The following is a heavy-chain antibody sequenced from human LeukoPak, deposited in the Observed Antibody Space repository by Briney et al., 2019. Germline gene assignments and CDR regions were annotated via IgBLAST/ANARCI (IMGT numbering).Heavy chain of an antibody. CDR2: IYYSGRT. CDR1: GGSISSSSPH. D-gene: IGHD6-13*01. V-gene: IGHV4-39*02. CDR3: AADGIIGAAGIRWWWFDP. Sequence: PSETLSLTCAVSGGSISSSSPHCGWIRQPPGKGLEWIGSIYYSGRTYYNPSLKSRVTISVETSKNQFSLKLSSVTAADTAAYYCAADGIIGAAGIRWWWFDPWGQGTLVTVSS. J-gene: IGHJ5*02.